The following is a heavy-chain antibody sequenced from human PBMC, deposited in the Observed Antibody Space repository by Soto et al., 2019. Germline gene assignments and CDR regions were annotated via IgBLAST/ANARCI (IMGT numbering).Heavy chain of an antibody. Sequence: QVQLVESGGGVVQPGRSLRLSCAASGFTFSSYAMHWVRQAPGKGLERVAVISYDGSNKYYADSVKGRFTISRDNSKNTLYLQMNSLRAEDTAVYYCARESRGWGLDYWGQGTLVTVSS. CDR2: ISYDGSNK. CDR1: GFTFSSYA. CDR3: ARESRGWGLDY. D-gene: IGHD6-19*01. J-gene: IGHJ4*02. V-gene: IGHV3-30-3*01.